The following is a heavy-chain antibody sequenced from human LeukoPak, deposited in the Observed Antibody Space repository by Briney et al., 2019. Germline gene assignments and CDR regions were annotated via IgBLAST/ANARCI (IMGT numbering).Heavy chain of an antibody. D-gene: IGHD6-19*01. CDR3: ARVGDGSGWYSLEY. V-gene: IGHV1-2*02. Sequence: GASVKVSCKASGYTFTGYYMNWVRQAPGQGLEWMGWIKPKSGGTKYAQKFQGRVTMTRDTSISTAYMELSSLRSEDMAVYYCARVGDGSGWYSLEYWGQGTLVTVSS. CDR1: GYTFTGYY. CDR2: IKPKSGGT. J-gene: IGHJ4*02.